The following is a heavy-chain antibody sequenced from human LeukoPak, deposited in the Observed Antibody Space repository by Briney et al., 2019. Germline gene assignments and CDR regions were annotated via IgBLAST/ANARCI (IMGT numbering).Heavy chain of an antibody. D-gene: IGHD3-22*01. J-gene: IGHJ4*02. Sequence: SETLSLTCTVSGASITRYFWNWIRQPPGKELEWIGYISSGGSTNYNPSLKSRVTISVDTSKNQFSLRLTSVTAADTAVYFCARATPWLLPGYWGQGTLVTVSS. CDR3: ARATPWLLPGY. CDR2: ISSGGST. CDR1: GASITRYF. V-gene: IGHV4-59*01.